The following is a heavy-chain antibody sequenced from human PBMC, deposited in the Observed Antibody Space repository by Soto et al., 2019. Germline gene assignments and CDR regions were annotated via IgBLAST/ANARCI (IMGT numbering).Heavy chain of an antibody. CDR3: AKGEYYDSSGFLADY. CDR1: GFTFSSYG. J-gene: IGHJ4*02. CDR2: ISYDGSNK. V-gene: IGHV3-30*18. Sequence: QTGGSLRLSCAASGFTFSSYGMHWVRQAPGKGLEWVAVISYDGSNKYYADSVKGRFTISRDNSKNTLYLQMNSLRAEDTAVYYCAKGEYYDSSGFLADYWGQGTLVTVSS. D-gene: IGHD3-22*01.